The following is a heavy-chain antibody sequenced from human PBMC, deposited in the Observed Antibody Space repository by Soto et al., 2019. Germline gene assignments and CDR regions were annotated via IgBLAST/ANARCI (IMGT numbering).Heavy chain of an antibody. CDR1: GGSFSGYY. Sequence: PSETLSLTCAVYGGSFSGYYWGWIRQSPEKGLEWMGSISHDGHAYYNPSLKSRVTLFADTSRNQFSLKMKSVTVADTALYFCARQVYGDYLGGNWFDPWGQGALVTVSS. D-gene: IGHD4-17*01. J-gene: IGHJ5*02. CDR2: ISHDGHA. CDR3: ARQVYGDYLGGNWFDP. V-gene: IGHV4-34*01.